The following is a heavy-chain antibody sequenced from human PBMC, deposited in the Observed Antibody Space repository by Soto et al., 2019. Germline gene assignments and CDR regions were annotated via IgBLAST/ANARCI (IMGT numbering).Heavy chain of an antibody. Sequence: QVQLVQSGAEVKKPGASVKVSCKASGYTFTSYAMHWVRQAPGQRLEWMGWINAGNGNTKYSQKFQGRVTITRDTSASTAYMELSSLRSEDTAVYYCARNKEITMFRGVHFDYWGQGTLVTVSS. V-gene: IGHV1-3*01. CDR2: INAGNGNT. J-gene: IGHJ4*02. CDR1: GYTFTSYA. D-gene: IGHD3-10*01. CDR3: ARNKEITMFRGVHFDY.